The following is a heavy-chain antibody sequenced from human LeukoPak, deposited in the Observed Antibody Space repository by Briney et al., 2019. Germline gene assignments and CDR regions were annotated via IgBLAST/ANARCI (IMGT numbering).Heavy chain of an antibody. D-gene: IGHD6-13*01. J-gene: IGHJ4*02. V-gene: IGHV4-59*01. CDR3: SSLDYSSSWFYFDY. CDR2: VYYSGST. CDR1: GGPISSYY. Sequence: SETLSLTCTVSGGPISSYYWSWIRQPPGKGLEWIGYVYYSGSTNYNSSLKSRVTISLDTSKNQFSLKLSSVTAADTAIYYCSSLDYSSSWFYFDYWGQGTLVTVSS.